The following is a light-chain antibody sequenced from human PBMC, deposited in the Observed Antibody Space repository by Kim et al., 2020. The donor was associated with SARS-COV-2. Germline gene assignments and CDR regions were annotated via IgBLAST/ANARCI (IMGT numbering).Light chain of an antibody. V-gene: IGKV1-39*01. Sequence: ASVGDRVTITCRASQGISKSLNWYQQKPGKAPKLLIYAASNLQSGVPSRFSGSGSGTDFTLTISSLQPEDFATYYCQQCYTTPLTFGGGTKVDIK. J-gene: IGKJ4*01. CDR1: QGISKS. CDR2: AAS. CDR3: QQCYTTPLT.